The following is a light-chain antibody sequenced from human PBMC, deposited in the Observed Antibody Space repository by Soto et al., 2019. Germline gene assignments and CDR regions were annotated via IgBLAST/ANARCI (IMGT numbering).Light chain of an antibody. CDR3: QQSNNWPKT. J-gene: IGKJ1*01. Sequence: DIVMTQFPATLSVSPGETATLSCRASQSVSSNLAWYQQKPGQAPRLLISDASTRAAGLPARFRGSGSGTEFTLTVSSLQSEDFAVYFCQQSNNWPKTFGQGTKVDIK. V-gene: IGKV3-15*01. CDR2: DAS. CDR1: QSVSSN.